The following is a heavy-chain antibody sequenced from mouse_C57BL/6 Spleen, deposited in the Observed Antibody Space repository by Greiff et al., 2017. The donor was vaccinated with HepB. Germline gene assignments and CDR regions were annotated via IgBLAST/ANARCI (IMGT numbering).Heavy chain of an antibody. CDR1: GYTFTNYW. J-gene: IGHJ2*01. V-gene: IGHV1-63*01. D-gene: IGHD2-3*01. Sequence: QVHVKQSGAELVRPGTSVKMSCKASGYTFTNYWIGWAKQRPGHGLEWIGDIYPGGGYTNYNEKFKGKAKLTADKSSSTAYMQFSSLTSEDSAIYYCARGRDGYYDYWGQGTTLTVSS. CDR3: ARGRDGYYDY. CDR2: IYPGGGYT.